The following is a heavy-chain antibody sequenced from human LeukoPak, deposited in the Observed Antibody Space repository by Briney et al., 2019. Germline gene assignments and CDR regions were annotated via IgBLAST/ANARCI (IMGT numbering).Heavy chain of an antibody. J-gene: IGHJ4*02. CDR2: ISYDGSNK. CDR1: GFTFGSYG. CDR3: APSGSYYSN. Sequence: GGSLRLSCAASGFTFGSYGMPWVRQAPGKGLEWVAVISYDGSNKYYADSVKGRFTISRDNSKNTLCLQMNSLRAEDTAVYYCAPSGSYYSNWGQGTLVTVSS. D-gene: IGHD1-26*01. V-gene: IGHV3-30*03.